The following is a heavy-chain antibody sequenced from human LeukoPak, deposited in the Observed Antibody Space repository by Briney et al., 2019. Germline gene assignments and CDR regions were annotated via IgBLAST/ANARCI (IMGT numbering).Heavy chain of an antibody. CDR2: INPNSGGT. CDR3: ARDGGGVVVVAATPYYYYGMDV. J-gene: IGHJ6*02. Sequence: EASVKVSCKASGYTFTGYYMHWVRQAPGQGLEWVGWINPNSGGTNYAQKFQGRVTMTRDTSISTAYMELSRLRSDDTAVYYCARDGGGVVVVAATPYYYYGMDVWGQGTTVTVSS. V-gene: IGHV1-2*02. D-gene: IGHD2-15*01. CDR1: GYTFTGYY.